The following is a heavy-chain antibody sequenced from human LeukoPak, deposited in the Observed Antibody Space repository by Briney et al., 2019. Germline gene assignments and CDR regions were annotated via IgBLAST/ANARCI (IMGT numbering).Heavy chain of an antibody. J-gene: IGHJ6*02. D-gene: IGHD3-10*01. CDR2: ISYDGSNK. CDR3: ARGWFGELLVDV. Sequence: GRSLRLSCAASGFTFTSYAMHWVRQAPGKGLEWVAVISYDGSNKYYADSVKGRFTISRDNSKNTLYLQMNSLRAEDTAVYYCARGWFGELLVDVWGQGTTVTVSS. V-gene: IGHV3-30-3*01. CDR1: GFTFTSYA.